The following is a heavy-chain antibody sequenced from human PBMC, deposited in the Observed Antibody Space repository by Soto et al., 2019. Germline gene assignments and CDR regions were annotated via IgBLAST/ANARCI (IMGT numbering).Heavy chain of an antibody. CDR3: ARIHWTQSSLGY. Sequence: SETLSLTCAVSGGSIDSGAYSLSWIRQPPGKGLEWIGYVSHSGTAYSIPSLNGRLSLSVDSSQTQFSLKLTSVTAADSAVYYCARIHWTQSSLGYWGRGILVTVSS. CDR1: GGSIDSGAYS. CDR2: VSHSGTA. J-gene: IGHJ4*02. V-gene: IGHV4-30-2*01. D-gene: IGHD6-19*01.